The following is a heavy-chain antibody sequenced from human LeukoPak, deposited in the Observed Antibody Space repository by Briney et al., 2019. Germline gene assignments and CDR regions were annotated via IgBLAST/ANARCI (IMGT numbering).Heavy chain of an antibody. Sequence: PGRSLRLSCAASGFTFSSYAMHWVRQAPGKGLEWVANINPDGSGTFYAGSVKGRFTISRDNAKNSLYLHMNSVRAEDTAIYYCARDPDYGDPGPFFDYWGQGVLVTVSS. CDR2: INPDGSGT. CDR1: GFTFSSYA. J-gene: IGHJ4*02. D-gene: IGHD2-21*02. V-gene: IGHV3-7*03. CDR3: ARDPDYGDPGPFFDY.